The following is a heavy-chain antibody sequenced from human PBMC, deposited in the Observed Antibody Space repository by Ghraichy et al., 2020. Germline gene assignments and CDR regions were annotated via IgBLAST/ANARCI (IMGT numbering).Heavy chain of an antibody. J-gene: IGHJ5*02. CDR3: ARDLHSSLGKRFDP. Sequence: SETLSLTCTVSGGSISSYYWSWIRQPPGKGLEWIGYIYYSGSTNYNPSLKSRVTISVDTSKNQFSLKLSSVTAADTAVYYCARDLHSSLGKRFDPWGQGTLVTVSS. D-gene: IGHD6-6*01. CDR2: IYYSGST. V-gene: IGHV4-59*01. CDR1: GGSISSYY.